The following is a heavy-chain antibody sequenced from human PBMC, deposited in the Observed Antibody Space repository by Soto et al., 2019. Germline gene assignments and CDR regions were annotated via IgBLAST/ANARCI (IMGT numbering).Heavy chain of an antibody. CDR2: IFSGGEK. CDR1: GFSLSESRMG. V-gene: IGHV2-26*01. J-gene: IGHJ4*02. D-gene: IGHD2-21*01. CDR3: ARIIGELGLWHFDY. Sequence: QVTLKESGPVVVKPTETLTLTCTVSGFSLSESRMGVSWIRQPPGKALEWLAHIFSGGEKSYSTSMKSSLTICKDTSKRQVVLTMINMDPACTATYYCARIIGELGLWHFDYWGQGTLVTGPS.